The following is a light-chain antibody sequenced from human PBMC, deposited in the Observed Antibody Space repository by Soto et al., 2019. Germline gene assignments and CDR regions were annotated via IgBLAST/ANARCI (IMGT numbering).Light chain of an antibody. CDR2: GAF. CDR3: QQDNNWPWT. J-gene: IGKJ1*01. V-gene: IGKV3-15*01. Sequence: EIVMTQSPVTLSVSPGERATLSCRASQSVSSNLAWYQQKPGQAPRLHIYGAFTRATGIPARFSGSGSGTEFTLTISSLQSEDFALYYCQQDNNWPWTFGQGTKVEVK. CDR1: QSVSSN.